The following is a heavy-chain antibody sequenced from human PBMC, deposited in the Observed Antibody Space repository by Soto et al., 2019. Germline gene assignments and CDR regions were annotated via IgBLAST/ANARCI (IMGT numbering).Heavy chain of an antibody. CDR2: IRSKAYGGTT. CDR3: THLEGVTPDY. D-gene: IGHD3-16*01. V-gene: IGHV3-49*03. Sequence: GGSLRLSCTASGFTFGDYAMSWFRQAPGKGLEWVGFIRSKAYGGTTEYAASVKGRFTISRDDSKSIAYLQMNSLKTEDTAVYYSTHLEGVTPDYWGQGTLVTVSS. CDR1: GFTFGDYA. J-gene: IGHJ4*02.